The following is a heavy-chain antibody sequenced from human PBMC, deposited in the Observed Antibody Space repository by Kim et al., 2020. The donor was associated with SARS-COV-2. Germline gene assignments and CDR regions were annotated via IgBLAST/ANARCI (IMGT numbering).Heavy chain of an antibody. CDR1: GFTFSSYW. CDR2: IKQDGSEK. V-gene: IGHV3-7*03. CDR3: ASELAAAGTAFDI. D-gene: IGHD6-13*01. Sequence: GGSLRLSCAASGFTFSSYWMSWVRQAPGKGLEWVANIKQDGSEKYYVDSVKGRFTISRDNAKNSLYLQMNSLRAEDTAVYYCASELAAAGTAFDIWGQGTMVTVSS. J-gene: IGHJ3*02.